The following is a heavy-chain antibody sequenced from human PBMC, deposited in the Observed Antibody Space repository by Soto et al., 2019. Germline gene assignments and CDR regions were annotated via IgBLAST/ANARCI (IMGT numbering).Heavy chain of an antibody. V-gene: IGHV1-69*13. D-gene: IGHD1-26*01. Sequence: SVKVSCKASGGTFSSYAISWVRQAPGQGLEWMGGIIPIFGTANYAQKFQGRVTITADESTSTAYMELSGLRSEDTAVYYCARAGGSYYDGGDAFDIWGQGTMVTVSS. CDR3: ARAGGSYYDGGDAFDI. CDR2: IIPIFGTA. J-gene: IGHJ3*02. CDR1: GGTFSSYA.